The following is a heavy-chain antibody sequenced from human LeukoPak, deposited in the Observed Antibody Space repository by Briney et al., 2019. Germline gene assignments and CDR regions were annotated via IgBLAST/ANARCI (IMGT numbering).Heavy chain of an antibody. V-gene: IGHV1-2*02. CDR2: INPDSGGT. Sequence: GASVKVPCKASGYTFTGYYINWVRQAPGQGLEWMGWINPDSGGTNYAQNFQGRVTMTRDTSISTAYMELSRLRSDDTAIYYCAKKVGGNYGLDVWGPGTTVTVSS. J-gene: IGHJ6*02. CDR3: AKKVGGNYGLDV. D-gene: IGHD3-16*01. CDR1: GYTFTGYY.